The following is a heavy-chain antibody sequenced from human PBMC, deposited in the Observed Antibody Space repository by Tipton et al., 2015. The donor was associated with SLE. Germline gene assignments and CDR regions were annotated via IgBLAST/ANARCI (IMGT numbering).Heavy chain of an antibody. D-gene: IGHD3-16*01. J-gene: IGHJ3*02. CDR1: GFSFSSSS. Sequence: SLRLSCAASGFSFSSSSLGWVRQAPGKGLEWLSVMHSYGGPTYYADSVRGRFTVSKDDPQNMFYVQMNSLRAEDTAVYYCARLRGDLGAFDIWGQGTMVAVGS. CDR2: MHSYGGPT. CDR3: ARLRGDLGAFDI. V-gene: IGHV3-23*03.